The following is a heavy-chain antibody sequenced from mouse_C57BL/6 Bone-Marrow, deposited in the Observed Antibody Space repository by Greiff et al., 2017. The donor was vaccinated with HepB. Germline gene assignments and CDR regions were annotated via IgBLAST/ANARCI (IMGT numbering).Heavy chain of an antibody. CDR3: ARYCYYGNYDAMDY. D-gene: IGHD2-1*01. J-gene: IGHJ4*01. CDR1: GFTFTDYY. V-gene: IGHV7-3*01. Sequence: EVKLMESGGGLVQPGGSLSLSCAASGFTFTDYYMSWVRQPPGKALEWLGFIRNKANGYTTEYSASVKGRFTISRDNSQSILYLQMNALRAEDSATYYCARYCYYGNYDAMDYWGQGTSVTVPS. CDR2: IRNKANGYTT.